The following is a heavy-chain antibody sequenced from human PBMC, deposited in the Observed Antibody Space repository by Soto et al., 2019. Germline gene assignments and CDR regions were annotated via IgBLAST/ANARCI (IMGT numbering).Heavy chain of an antibody. D-gene: IGHD3-22*01. CDR2: IWYDGSNK. V-gene: IGHV3-33*01. CDR3: ARESSVYYYDSFELGY. Sequence: GGSLRLSCAASGFTFSSYGMHWVRQAPGKGLEWVAVIWYDGSNKYYADSVKGRFTISRDNSKNTLYLQMNSLRAEDTAVYYCARESSVYYYDSFELGYWGRGTLVTVSS. CDR1: GFTFSSYG. J-gene: IGHJ4*02.